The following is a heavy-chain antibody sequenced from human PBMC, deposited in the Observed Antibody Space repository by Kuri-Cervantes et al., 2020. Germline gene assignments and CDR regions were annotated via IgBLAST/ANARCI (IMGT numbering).Heavy chain of an antibody. V-gene: IGHV3-30*03. D-gene: IGHD3-22*01. CDR2: MSGDGKNK. CDR3: ASLPRYYYDSEHYGMDV. CDR1: GVAFSNSG. Sequence: GESLKISCVASGVAFSNSGMHWVRQAPGKGLEWVAFMSGDGKNKYHAGSVKGRFTISRDNSKNTLYLQMNSLRAEDTAVYYCASLPRYYYDSEHYGMDVWGQGTTVTVSS. J-gene: IGHJ6*02.